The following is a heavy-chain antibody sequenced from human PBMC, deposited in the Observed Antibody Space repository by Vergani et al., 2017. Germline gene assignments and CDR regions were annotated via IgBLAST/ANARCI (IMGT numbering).Heavy chain of an antibody. CDR3: AREYSSTSGRAFDF. J-gene: IGHJ3*01. D-gene: IGHD2-2*01. Sequence: VQLVESGGGWVQPGGSLRLSCVVSGFDFSSYIMNWVRQAPGKGLEWVSFVSTGTKSQSYAESVKGRFTISRDSAKNSLYLQMDSLRAEDTAVYYCAREYSSTSGRAFDFWGQGKKVTVSS. CDR1: GFDFSSYI. V-gene: IGHV3-48*01. CDR2: VSTGTKSQ.